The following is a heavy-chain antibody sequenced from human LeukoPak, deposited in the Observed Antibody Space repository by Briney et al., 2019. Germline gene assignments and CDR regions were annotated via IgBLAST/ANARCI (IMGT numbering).Heavy chain of an antibody. D-gene: IGHD5-18*01. CDR2: IKSDGSTT. CDR1: GFTFSSYW. CDR3: ARVVDTHFDY. V-gene: IGHV3-74*01. J-gene: IGHJ4*02. Sequence: SGGSLRLSCAASGFTFSSYWMHWVRQAPGNGLGWVSRIKSDGSTTTYAVSVKGRIPISRANAKNTLYLKMNSLRAEDTAVYYCARVVDTHFDYWGQGTLVTVSS.